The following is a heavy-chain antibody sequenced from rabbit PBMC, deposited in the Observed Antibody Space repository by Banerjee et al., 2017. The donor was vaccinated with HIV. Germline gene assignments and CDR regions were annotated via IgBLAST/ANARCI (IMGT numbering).Heavy chain of an antibody. V-gene: IGHV1S45*01. J-gene: IGHJ4*01. D-gene: IGHD4-1*01. Sequence: QEQLEESGGDLVKPEGSLTLTCTASGFSFSNKYVMCWVRQAPGKGLEWIACINTSSGNTVYATWAKGRFTISKTSSTTVTLQMTSLAVADTATYFCARDAWGAEDFDLWGQGTLVTVS. CDR2: INTSSGNT. CDR1: GFSFSNKYV. CDR3: ARDAWGAEDFDL.